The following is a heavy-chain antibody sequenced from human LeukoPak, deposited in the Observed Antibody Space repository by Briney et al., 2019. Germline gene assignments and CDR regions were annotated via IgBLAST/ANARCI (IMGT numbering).Heavy chain of an antibody. CDR3: ARGPGIAVAGVFDY. J-gene: IGHJ4*02. V-gene: IGHV1-18*04. D-gene: IGHD6-19*01. CDR1: GYTFTSYG. Sequence: ASVKVSCKASGYTFTSYGINWVRQAPGQGLEWMGWISGHNGHTNYVQKMQGRVTMTTDASTNTAYMELRNLTSDDTAVYYCARGPGIAVAGVFDYWGQGSLVTVSS. CDR2: ISGHNGHT.